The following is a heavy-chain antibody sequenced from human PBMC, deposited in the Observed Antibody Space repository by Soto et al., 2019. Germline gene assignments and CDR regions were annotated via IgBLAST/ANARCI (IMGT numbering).Heavy chain of an antibody. CDR2: IYWDDDE. Sequence: QITLKESGPTLVKPTQTLTLTYTFSGFSLTTRGVGVGWIRQPPGKALEWLALIYWDDDEGYSPSLKSRLTITKDTSKNQVVLTMTHMDPVDTATYYCAHRPRGYSYHFDYWGQGTLVTVSS. CDR1: GFSLTTRGVG. D-gene: IGHD5-18*01. J-gene: IGHJ4*02. V-gene: IGHV2-5*02. CDR3: AHRPRGYSYHFDY.